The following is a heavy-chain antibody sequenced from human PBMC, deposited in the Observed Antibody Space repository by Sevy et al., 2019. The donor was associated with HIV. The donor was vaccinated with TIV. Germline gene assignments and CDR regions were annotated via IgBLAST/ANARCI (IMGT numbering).Heavy chain of an antibody. CDR1: GFTFSSSG. CDR3: AKDCSGGSCYFDY. CDR2: IWYDGSNK. D-gene: IGHD2-15*01. Sequence: GGSLRLSCTASGFTFSSSGMHWVRQAPGEGLEWVAVIWYDGSNKYYGDSVKGRFTISRDNSKNTLYLQMNSLRAEDTAVYYCAKDCSGGSCYFDYWCQGTLVTVSS. J-gene: IGHJ4*02. V-gene: IGHV3-33*06.